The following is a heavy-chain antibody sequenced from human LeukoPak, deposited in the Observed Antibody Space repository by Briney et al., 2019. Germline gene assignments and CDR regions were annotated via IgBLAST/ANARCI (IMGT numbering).Heavy chain of an antibody. CDR2: IYPSGNT. J-gene: IGHJ4*02. Sequence: SETLSLTCTVSGASISSYYWSWMRQPPGRGLEWVAYIYPSGNTNYNPSLKGRVTISLDTSKNQFSLKVFSVTAADTAVYYCARHAGDYWGLGTLVTVSS. CDR1: GASISSYY. V-gene: IGHV4-59*08. CDR3: ARHAGDY.